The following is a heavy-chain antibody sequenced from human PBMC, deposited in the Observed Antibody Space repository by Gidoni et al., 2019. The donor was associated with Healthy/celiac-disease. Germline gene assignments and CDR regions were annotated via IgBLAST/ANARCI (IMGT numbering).Heavy chain of an antibody. Sequence: QVQLQESALVLVKPSGTLSPTFAVSGGPISSSNWWSWVRQPPGKGLEWIGEINHSGSTNYNPSLKSRVTILVDKSKNQFSLKLSSVTAADTAVYYCARVFVNPREAFDIWGQGTMVTVSS. CDR3: ARVFVNPREAFDI. D-gene: IGHD1-26*01. V-gene: IGHV4-4*02. J-gene: IGHJ3*02. CDR2: INHSGST. CDR1: GGPISSSNW.